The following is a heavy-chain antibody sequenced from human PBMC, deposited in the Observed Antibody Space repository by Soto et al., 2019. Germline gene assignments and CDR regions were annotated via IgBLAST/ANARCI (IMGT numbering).Heavy chain of an antibody. CDR1: GFTVSSNY. J-gene: IGHJ4*02. CDR2: LYSGGST. Sequence: ESGGGLVQPGGSLRLSCAASGFTVSSNYMSWVRQAPGKGLECVSVLYSGGSTYYADSVKGRFTISRDSSKNTLYLHMNSLRAEDTAVYYCAREPRNRIAGSTTSVDYWGQGTLVTVSS. CDR3: AREPRNRIAGSTTSVDY. V-gene: IGHV3-66*01. D-gene: IGHD1-7*01.